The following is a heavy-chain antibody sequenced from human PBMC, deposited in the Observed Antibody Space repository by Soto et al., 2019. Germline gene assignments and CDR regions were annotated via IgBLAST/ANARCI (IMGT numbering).Heavy chain of an antibody. V-gene: IGHV3-30*18. CDR1: GFTFRSYG. CDR3: AKMTRGYTYGLDY. D-gene: IGHD5-12*01. J-gene: IGHJ4*02. CDR2: ISLDGSDI. Sequence: QLVESGGGVVQPGRSLRLSCETSGFTFRSYGMHWVRQAPGKGLEWVAVISLDGSDIYYADSVRGRFTISRDNSKSTLHLQMNRLRAEDTAVYYCAKMTRGYTYGLDYWGQGTLVTVSS.